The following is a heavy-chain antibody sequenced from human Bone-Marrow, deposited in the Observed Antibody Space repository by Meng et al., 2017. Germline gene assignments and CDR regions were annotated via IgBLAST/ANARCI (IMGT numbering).Heavy chain of an antibody. CDR3: IARYLGF. J-gene: IGHJ4*02. CDR1: GFTFSNAY. D-gene: IGHD6-6*01. Sequence: EVQLVESGGGLVKPGGSLRLSCEGSGFTFSNAYMTWVRQAPGKGLEWIGRMKSNVDGGTVDYAAAVKGRFFISRDDSENTFYLQMNSLKSEDTAVYYCIARYLGFWGQGTLVTVSS. V-gene: IGHV3-15*05. CDR2: MKSNVDGGTV.